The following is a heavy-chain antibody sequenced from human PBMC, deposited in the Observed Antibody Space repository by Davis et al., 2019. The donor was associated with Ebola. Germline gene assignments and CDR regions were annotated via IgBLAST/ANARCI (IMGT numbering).Heavy chain of an antibody. CDR1: GYTFTGYY. V-gene: IGHV1-69*13. Sequence: SVKVSCKASGYTFTGYYMHWVRQAPGQGLEWMGGIIPIFGTANYAQKFQGRVTITADESTSTAYMELSSLRSEDTAVYYCARTPISLLFGDYYFNYWGQGTLVTVSS. J-gene: IGHJ4*02. D-gene: IGHD2-21*02. CDR2: IIPIFGTA. CDR3: ARTPISLLFGDYYFNY.